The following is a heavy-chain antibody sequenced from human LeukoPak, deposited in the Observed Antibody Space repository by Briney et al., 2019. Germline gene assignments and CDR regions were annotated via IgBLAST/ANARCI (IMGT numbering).Heavy chain of an antibody. V-gene: IGHV3-53*01. Sequence: PGGSLRLSCAASGFTVSRNYYMNWVRQAPGKGLEWVTVIYSAGTTYYADSVKGRSTISRDNSKNTVYLQMNSLRAEDTAVYYCARGDDYGGAWYYFDCWGQGTLVTVSS. D-gene: IGHD4-23*01. J-gene: IGHJ4*02. CDR3: ARGDDYGGAWYYFDC. CDR2: IYSAGTT. CDR1: GFTVSRNY.